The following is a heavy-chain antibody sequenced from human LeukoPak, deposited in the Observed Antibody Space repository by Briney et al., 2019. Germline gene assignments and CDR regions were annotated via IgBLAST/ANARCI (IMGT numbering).Heavy chain of an antibody. Sequence: SVKVSCKASGFTFSTSAVQWVRQARGQRFEWIGWIGVGSGKTNYAERFQERVTITRDMSTGTAYMELSSLRSEDTAVYYCAADHDYSLSYDSYGPLDAWGQGTLVTVSS. CDR3: AADHDYSLSYDSYGPLDA. CDR2: IGVGSGKT. J-gene: IGHJ5*02. CDR1: GFTFSTSA. V-gene: IGHV1-58*01. D-gene: IGHD4-11*01.